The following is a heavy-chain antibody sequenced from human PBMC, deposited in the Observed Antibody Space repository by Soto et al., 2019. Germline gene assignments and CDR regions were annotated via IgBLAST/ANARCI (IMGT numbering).Heavy chain of an antibody. Sequence: QVQLVQSGAEVKKPGSSVKVSCKASGGTFSSYTISWVRQAPGQGLEWMGRIIPILGIANYAQKFQGRVTITADKSTSTAYMELSSLRYEDTAVYYCARDPPIAAHLFDPWGQGTLVTVSS. CDR2: IIPILGIA. CDR3: ARDPPIAAHLFDP. V-gene: IGHV1-69*08. D-gene: IGHD6-6*01. CDR1: GGTFSSYT. J-gene: IGHJ5*02.